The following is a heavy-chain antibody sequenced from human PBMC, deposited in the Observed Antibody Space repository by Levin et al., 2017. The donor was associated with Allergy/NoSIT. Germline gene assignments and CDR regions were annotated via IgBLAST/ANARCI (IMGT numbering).Heavy chain of an antibody. J-gene: IGHJ4*02. V-gene: IGHV3-48*01. CDR2: ISITTTTI. CDR1: GFTFSSFN. D-gene: IGHD3-10*01. CDR3: ARGYGSGSHDH. Sequence: PGGSLRLSCAASGFTFSSFNMNWVRQAPGKGLEWLAYISITTTTIYYADSVKGRFTISRDNAKNSLFLQMNGLRSEDTAIYYCARGYGSGSHDHWGQGTLVTVSS.